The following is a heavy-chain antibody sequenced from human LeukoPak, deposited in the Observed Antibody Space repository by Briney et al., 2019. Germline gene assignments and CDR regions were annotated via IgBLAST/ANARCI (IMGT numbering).Heavy chain of an antibody. J-gene: IGHJ4*02. CDR1: GGSISSSSYY. D-gene: IGHD6-6*01. CDR3: ARVTAYYSSSPEYYFDY. Sequence: SETLSLTCTVSGGSISSSSYYWGWIRQPPGKGLEWIGSIYYSGSTYYNPSLKSRVTISVDTSKNQFSLKLSSVTAADTAVYYCARVTAYYSSSPEYYFDYWGQGTLVTVSS. V-gene: IGHV4-39*07. CDR2: IYYSGST.